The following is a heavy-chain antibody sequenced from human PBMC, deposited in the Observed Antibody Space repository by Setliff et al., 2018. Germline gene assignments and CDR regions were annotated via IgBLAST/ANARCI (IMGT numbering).Heavy chain of an antibody. J-gene: IGHJ4*02. CDR3: RLAHCNTTSCEEALDF. CDR2: INHSGIT. V-gene: IGHV4-34*01. D-gene: IGHD2-2*01. Sequence: PSETLSLTCTVYGGSLSNYYWSWVRQPPGKGPEWIVEINHSGITNYNPSLKGRVTISVDTSKNQFSLNLNSVTAADTAVYYFRLAHCNTTSCEEALDFWSQGTLVTVSS. CDR1: GGSLSNYY.